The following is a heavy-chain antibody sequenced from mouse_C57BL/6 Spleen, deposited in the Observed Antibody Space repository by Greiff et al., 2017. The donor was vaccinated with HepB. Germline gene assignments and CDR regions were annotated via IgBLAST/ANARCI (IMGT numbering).Heavy chain of an antibody. J-gene: IGHJ3*01. CDR2: IDPSDSYT. Sequence: QVQLQQPGAELVMPGASVKLSCKASGYTFTSYWMHWVKQRPGQGLEWIGEIDPSDSYTNYNQKFKGKSTLTVDKSSSTAYMQLSSLTSEDSAVYYCARSDTTVGLGLPLAYWGQGTLVTVSA. V-gene: IGHV1-69*01. D-gene: IGHD1-1*01. CDR1: GYTFTSYW. CDR3: ARSDTTVGLGLPLAY.